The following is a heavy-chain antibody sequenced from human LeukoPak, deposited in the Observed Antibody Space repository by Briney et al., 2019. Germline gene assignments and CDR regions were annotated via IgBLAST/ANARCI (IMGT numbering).Heavy chain of an antibody. CDR3: ARAIDHTGIVGATDTFDY. D-gene: IGHD1-26*01. CDR2: ISWNSGSI. V-gene: IGHV3-9*01. Sequence: PGGSLRLSCAASGFTFDDYAMHWVRQAPGKGLEWISGISWNSGSIGYADSVKGRFTISRDNAKNTLYLQMNSLRAEDTAVYYCARAIDHTGIVGATDTFDYWGQGTLVTVSS. J-gene: IGHJ4*02. CDR1: GFTFDDYA.